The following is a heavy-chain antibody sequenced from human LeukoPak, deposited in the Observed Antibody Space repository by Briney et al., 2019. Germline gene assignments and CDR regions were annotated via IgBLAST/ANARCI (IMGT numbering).Heavy chain of an antibody. V-gene: IGHV3-23*01. D-gene: IGHD1-26*01. CDR3: ARDASGNDAFDI. Sequence: GGSLRLSCASSGLTFSRYVMGWVRQAPGKGLEWVSTLSASGGSTFYAASVKGRFTVSRDNSKNTLYLQMNSLRAEDTAVYYCARDASGNDAFDIWGQGTMVTVSS. J-gene: IGHJ3*02. CDR1: GLTFSRYV. CDR2: LSASGGST.